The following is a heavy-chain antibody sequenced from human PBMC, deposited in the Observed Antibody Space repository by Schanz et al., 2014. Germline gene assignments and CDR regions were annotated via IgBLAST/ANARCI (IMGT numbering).Heavy chain of an antibody. J-gene: IGHJ4*02. Sequence: EAQLLESGGGMVQPGGSLRLSCAASGFTFSDHYMDWVRQASGKGLEWVSAISGSGASTYYADSVKGRFTISRDNSKNTLYLQMNSLRAEDTAVYYCAKDQGSYGSGSYSYFDYWGQGTLDTVSS. CDR1: GFTFSDHY. CDR2: ISGSGAST. V-gene: IGHV3-23*01. D-gene: IGHD3-10*01. CDR3: AKDQGSYGSGSYSYFDY.